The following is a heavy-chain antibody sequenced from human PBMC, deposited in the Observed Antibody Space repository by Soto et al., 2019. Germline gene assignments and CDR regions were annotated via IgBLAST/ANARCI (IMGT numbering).Heavy chain of an antibody. CDR2: IWYDGSNK. CDR1: GFTFSSYG. D-gene: IGHD2-15*01. J-gene: IGHJ4*02. V-gene: IGHV3-33*01. CDR3: ARVVVAATSYFDY. Sequence: GGSLRLSCAASGFTFSSYGMHWVRQAPGKGLEWVAVIWYDGSNKYYADSVKGRFTISRDNSKNTLYLQMNSLRAEDTAVYYCARVVVAATSYFDYWGQGTLVTVSS.